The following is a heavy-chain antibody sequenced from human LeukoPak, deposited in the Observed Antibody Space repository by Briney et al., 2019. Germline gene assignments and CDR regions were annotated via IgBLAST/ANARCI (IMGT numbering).Heavy chain of an antibody. Sequence: ASVKVSCKASGYTFTNYDINWVRQTSGQGLEWMGWLNPNNGKRGYAQKLQGRVTMTTDTSTSTAYMELRSLRSDDTAVYYCAREGIGWFGELVSRSHMDVWGKGTTVTVSS. V-gene: IGHV1-18*01. CDR1: GYTFTNYD. CDR2: LNPNNGKR. J-gene: IGHJ6*03. CDR3: AREGIGWFGELVSRSHMDV. D-gene: IGHD3-10*01.